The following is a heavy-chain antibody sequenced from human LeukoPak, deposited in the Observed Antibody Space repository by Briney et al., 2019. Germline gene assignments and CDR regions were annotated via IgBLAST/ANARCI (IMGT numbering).Heavy chain of an antibody. J-gene: IGHJ5*02. D-gene: IGHD3-10*01. Sequence: GGSLRLSCAASGFTFSKYGMHWVRQAPGKGLEWVAFIWYDGSNKYYADSVKGRFIISRDDSNNTLYLQMNSLRAEDTAVYYCAREGDGSGSYRARYNWFDPWGQGTLVTVSS. CDR3: AREGDGSGSYRARYNWFDP. CDR1: GFTFSKYG. CDR2: IWYDGSNK. V-gene: IGHV3-33*01.